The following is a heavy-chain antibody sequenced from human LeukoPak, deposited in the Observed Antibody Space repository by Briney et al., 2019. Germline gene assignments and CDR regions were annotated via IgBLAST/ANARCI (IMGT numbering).Heavy chain of an antibody. CDR3: ARDARYFDWLLPFDP. Sequence: GGSLRLSCAASGFTFNNYEMNWVRQAPGKGLEWVSYISSSSSTIYYADSVKGRFTISRDNAKNSLYLQMNSLRDEDTAVYYCARDARYFDWLLPFDPWGQGTLVTVSS. D-gene: IGHD3-9*01. CDR2: ISSSSSTI. J-gene: IGHJ5*02. V-gene: IGHV3-48*02. CDR1: GFTFNNYE.